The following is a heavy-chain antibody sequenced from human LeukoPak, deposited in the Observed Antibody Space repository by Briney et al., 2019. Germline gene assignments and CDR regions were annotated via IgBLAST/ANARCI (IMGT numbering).Heavy chain of an antibody. Sequence: GGSLRLSCAASGSTFSSYSMNWVRQAPGKGLEWVSSISSSSSYIYYADSVKGRFTISRDNAKNSLYLQMNSLRAEDTAVYYCARAMITDLDYFDYWGQGTLVTVSS. J-gene: IGHJ4*02. CDR3: ARAMITDLDYFDY. D-gene: IGHD3-16*01. CDR1: GSTFSSYS. V-gene: IGHV3-21*01. CDR2: ISSSSSYI.